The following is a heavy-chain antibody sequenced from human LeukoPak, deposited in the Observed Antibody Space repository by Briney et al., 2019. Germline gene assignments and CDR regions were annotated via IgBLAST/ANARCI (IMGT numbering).Heavy chain of an antibody. CDR2: INAGNGNT. J-gene: IGHJ5*02. CDR3: ARDRAIAAAGTDNWFDP. Sequence: GASVKVSCKASGYTFTSYAMHWVRQAPGQRLEWMGWINAGNGNTKCSQKFQGRVTITRDTSASTAYMELSSLRSEDTAVYYCARDRAIAAAGTDNWFDPWGQGTLVTVSS. V-gene: IGHV1-3*01. D-gene: IGHD6-13*01. CDR1: GYTFTSYA.